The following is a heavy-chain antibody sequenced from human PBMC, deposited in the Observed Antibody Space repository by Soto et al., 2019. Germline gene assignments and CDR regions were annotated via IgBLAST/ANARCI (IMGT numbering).Heavy chain of an antibody. J-gene: IGHJ4*02. Sequence: QVQLVQSGAEVKKPGSSVKVSCTASGGTFNSYTINWVRQAPGQGLEWVGRVNPIVGMSNSAQKFQGRVTITADKSTSNAYMDLSSLKSDDTAVYYCATSYGSGRTHFDYWGQGTLVTVSS. D-gene: IGHD3-10*01. CDR2: VNPIVGMS. V-gene: IGHV1-69*02. CDR1: GGTFNSYT. CDR3: ATSYGSGRTHFDY.